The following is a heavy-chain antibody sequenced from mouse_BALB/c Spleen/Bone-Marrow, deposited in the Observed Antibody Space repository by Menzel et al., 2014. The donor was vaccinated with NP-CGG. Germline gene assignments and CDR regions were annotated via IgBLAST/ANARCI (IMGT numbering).Heavy chain of an antibody. V-gene: IGHV5-6*01. Sequence: EVKLVESGGDLVKPGGSLKLSCAASGFTFSTYGMSWVCQTPDKRLEWVATISSGGSYTYYPDSVKGRFTISRDNAKNTLYLQMSSLKSEDTAMYYCARQGGYFDYWGQGTTLTVSS. CDR2: ISSGGSYT. CDR3: ARQGGYFDY. J-gene: IGHJ2*01. CDR1: GFTFSTYG.